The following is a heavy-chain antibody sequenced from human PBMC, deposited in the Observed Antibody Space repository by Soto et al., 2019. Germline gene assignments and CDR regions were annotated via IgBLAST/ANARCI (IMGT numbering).Heavy chain of an antibody. V-gene: IGHV1-18*01. CDR3: ARVGRYCSGGSCYSGDAFDI. CDR1: GYTFTSYG. CDR2: ISAYNGNT. Sequence: VKVSCKASGYTFTSYGISWVRQAPGQGLEWMGWISAYNGNTNYAQKLQGRVTMTTDTSTSTAYMELRSLRSDDTAVYYCARVGRYCSGGSCYSGDAFDIWGQGTMXTVSS. J-gene: IGHJ3*02. D-gene: IGHD2-15*01.